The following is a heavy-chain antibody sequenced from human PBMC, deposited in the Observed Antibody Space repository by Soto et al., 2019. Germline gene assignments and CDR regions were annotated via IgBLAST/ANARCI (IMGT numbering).Heavy chain of an antibody. V-gene: IGHV1-2*04. CDR3: ATPRASIAVAGETEYYFDY. Sequence: QVQLVQSGAEVKKPGASVTVSCKASGYTFTGYYVHWVRQAPGQGLEWMGWINPNSGGTNYAQNFQGWVTMTRDTSISTAYMELSRLTSDDTAVYYCATPRASIAVAGETEYYFDYWGQGTLVTVSS. D-gene: IGHD6-19*01. CDR2: INPNSGGT. J-gene: IGHJ4*02. CDR1: GYTFTGYY.